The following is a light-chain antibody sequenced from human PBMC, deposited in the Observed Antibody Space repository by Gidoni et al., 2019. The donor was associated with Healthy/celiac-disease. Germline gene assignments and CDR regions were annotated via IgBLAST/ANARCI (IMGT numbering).Light chain of an antibody. J-gene: IGKJ1*01. CDR2: GAS. CDR1: QSVRSN. Sequence: EIEMTQSQATLSWSPGERATLSCRASQSVRSNLAWYQQKPRPAPRLLIYGASTRATCIPARCSGIGSGTEFSHAISSLQSGDLAVYYCQQYNNWPPWTFGQGTKVEIK. CDR3: QQYNNWPPWT. V-gene: IGKV3-15*01.